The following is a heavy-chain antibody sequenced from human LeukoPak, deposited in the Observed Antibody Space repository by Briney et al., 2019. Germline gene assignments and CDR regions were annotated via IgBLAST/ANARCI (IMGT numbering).Heavy chain of an antibody. Sequence: GGSLRLSCAASGFTFSDYNMRWIRQAPGKGLEWVSSISRSGSTKYYADSVKGRFTISRDNSKNTLYLQMNSLNSEDTAVYYCAKGGVFYYDSGLDYWGQGTLVTVSS. J-gene: IGHJ4*02. CDR2: ISRSGSTK. V-gene: IGHV3-11*04. CDR3: AKGGVFYYDSGLDY. D-gene: IGHD3-10*01. CDR1: GFTFSDYN.